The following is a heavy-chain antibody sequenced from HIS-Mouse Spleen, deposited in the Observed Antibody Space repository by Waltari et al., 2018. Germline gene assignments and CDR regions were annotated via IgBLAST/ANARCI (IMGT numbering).Heavy chain of an antibody. J-gene: IGHJ6*02. CDR1: GGSISSSSYY. CDR2: IYYSGGT. Sequence: QLQLQESGPGLVKPSETLSLTCTVSGGSISSSSYYWGWIRQPPGKGLEGIGSIYYSGGTSYNPSLKSRVTISVDTSKNQFSLKLSSVTAADTAVYYCARDIVVVPAAYYYYYGMDVWGQWTTVTVSS. CDR3: ARDIVVVPAAYYYYYGMDV. D-gene: IGHD2-2*01. V-gene: IGHV4-39*07.